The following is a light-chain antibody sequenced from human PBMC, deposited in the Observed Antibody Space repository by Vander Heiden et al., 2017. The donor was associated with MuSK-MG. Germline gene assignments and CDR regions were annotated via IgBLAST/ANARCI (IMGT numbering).Light chain of an antibody. CDR1: NVGSKS. V-gene: IGLV3-9*01. CDR3: HVWHSYTAAV. Sequence: SYELTQPLSVSVALGQTARLTCGGNNVGSKSVHWYQQKPGQAPVMVIYRDSIRPSGIPERFSGSNSGNTATLTISRAQARDEADYYCHVWHSYTAAVFGGGTKLTVL. CDR2: RDS. J-gene: IGLJ2*01.